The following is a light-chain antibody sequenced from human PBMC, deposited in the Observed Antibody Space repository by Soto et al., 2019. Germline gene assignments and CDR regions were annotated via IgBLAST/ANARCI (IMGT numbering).Light chain of an antibody. V-gene: IGKV3-15*01. Sequence: EIVMTQSPATLSVSPGERATLSCRASQSVSSNLAWYQQKPGQAPRLLIYGASTRATGIPARISGSGSGTEFTLTISSLQSEDFAIYYCQQYDEWPPSCTFGQGTKLEI. CDR3: QQYDEWPPSCT. CDR1: QSVSSN. CDR2: GAS. J-gene: IGKJ2*02.